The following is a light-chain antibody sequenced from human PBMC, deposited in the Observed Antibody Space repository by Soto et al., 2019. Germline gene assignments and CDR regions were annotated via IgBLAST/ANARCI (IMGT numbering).Light chain of an antibody. CDR1: SSDIGAYNY. Sequence: QSALTQPASVSGSPGQSITISCTGTSSDIGAYNYVSWNRQHPGKAPKLMIYEVSNRPSGVSNRFSGSKSGSTASLTISGLQAEDEADYYCSSYTRSSTYVFGTGTELTVL. V-gene: IGLV2-14*01. CDR2: EVS. CDR3: SSYTRSSTYV. J-gene: IGLJ1*01.